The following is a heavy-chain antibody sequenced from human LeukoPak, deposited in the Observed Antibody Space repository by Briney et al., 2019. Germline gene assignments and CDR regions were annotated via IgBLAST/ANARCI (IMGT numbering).Heavy chain of an antibody. J-gene: IGHJ4*02. CDR2: INHSGST. D-gene: IGHD3-22*01. CDR1: GGSFSGYY. CDR3: ARLRRAYYYDSSGSYPDY. V-gene: IGHV4-34*01. Sequence: SETLSLTCAVYGGSFSGYYWSWIRQPPGKGLEWIGEINHSGSTNYNPSLKGRVTISVDTSKNQFSLKLSSVTAADTAVYYCARLRRAYYYDSSGSYPDYWGQGTLVTVSS.